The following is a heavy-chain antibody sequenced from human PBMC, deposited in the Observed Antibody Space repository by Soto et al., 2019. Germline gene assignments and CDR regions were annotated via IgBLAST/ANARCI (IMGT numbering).Heavy chain of an antibody. D-gene: IGHD3-10*01. CDR2: INPNNGVT. V-gene: IGHV1-2*02. CDR1: GYIFTSYA. Sequence: ASVKVSCKASGYIFTSYAMQWVRQAPGQGLEWMGWINPNNGVTNSAQNFHGRVTMTSDTSISTAYMELSSLTSDDTALYFCAREITYGGGSFSLALWGQGTPVTVSS. J-gene: IGHJ1*01. CDR3: AREITYGGGSFSLAL.